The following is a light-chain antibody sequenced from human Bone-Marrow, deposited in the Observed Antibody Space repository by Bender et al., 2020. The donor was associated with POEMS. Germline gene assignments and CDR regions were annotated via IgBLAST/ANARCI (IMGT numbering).Light chain of an antibody. J-gene: IGLJ2*01. V-gene: IGLV3-16*01. Sequence: SYELTQPPSVSVSLGQMARITCSGEALPKKYAYWYQQKPGQFPVLVIYKDSERPSGIPERFSGSSSGTIVTLTISGVQAEDEADYYCQTWDSSTGMVFGGGTKLTVL. CDR3: QTWDSSTGMV. CDR2: KDS. CDR1: ALPKKY.